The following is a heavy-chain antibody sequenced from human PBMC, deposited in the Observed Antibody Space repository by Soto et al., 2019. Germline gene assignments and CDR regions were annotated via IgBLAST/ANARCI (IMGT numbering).Heavy chain of an antibody. J-gene: IGHJ4*02. CDR1: GFTFSSYA. V-gene: IGHV3-23*01. CDR3: AKRLSYSSSWYYFDY. CDR2: ISAGGGST. Sequence: EVQLLESGGGLVQPGGSLRLSCAASGFTFSSYAMSWVRQAPGEGLEWVSAISAGGGSTYYADSVKGRFTISRDNSKNTLYRQMSSLRAEDTAVYYCAKRLSYSSSWYYFDYWGQGTLVTVSS. D-gene: IGHD6-13*01.